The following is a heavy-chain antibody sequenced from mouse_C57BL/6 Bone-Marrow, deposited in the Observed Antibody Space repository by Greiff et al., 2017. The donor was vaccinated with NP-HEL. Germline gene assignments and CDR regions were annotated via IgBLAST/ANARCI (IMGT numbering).Heavy chain of an antibody. CDR3: TRGYGSTSYYAMDY. V-gene: IGHV1-5*01. CDR2: IYPGNSDT. D-gene: IGHD1-1*01. CDR1: GYTFTSYW. J-gene: IGHJ4*01. Sequence: EVQLQQSGTVLARPGASVKMSCKTSGYTFTSYWMHWVKQRPGQGLEWIGAIYPGNSDTSYNQKFKGKAKLTAVTSASTAYMELSSLTNEDSAVYYCTRGYGSTSYYAMDYWGQGTSVTVSS.